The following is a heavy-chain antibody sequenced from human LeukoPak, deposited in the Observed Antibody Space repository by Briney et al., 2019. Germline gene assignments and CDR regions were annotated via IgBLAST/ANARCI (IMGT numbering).Heavy chain of an antibody. CDR1: GFTFSSYW. CDR3: ARDSATGAN. J-gene: IGHJ4*02. D-gene: IGHD1-7*01. CDR2: IKQDGSET. Sequence: GGSLRLSCAASGFTFSSYWMSWVRQAPGKGLEWMANIKQDGSETYYVDSVKGRYTISRDNAKNSLYLQMNSLRAEDTAVYYCARDSATGANWGQGTLVTVSS. V-gene: IGHV3-7*01.